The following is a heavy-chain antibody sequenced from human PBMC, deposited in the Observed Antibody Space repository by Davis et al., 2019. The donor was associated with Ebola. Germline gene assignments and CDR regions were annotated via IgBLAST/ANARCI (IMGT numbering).Heavy chain of an antibody. CDR2: IYSGGST. CDR3: AREVSSDFWSGYFDY. Sequence: GESLKISCAASGFTVSSNYMSWVRQAPGKGLEWVSVIYSGGSTYYADSVKGRFTISRDNAKNSLYLQMNSLRAEDTAVYYCAREVSSDFWSGYFDYWGQGTLVTVSS. J-gene: IGHJ4*02. CDR1: GFTVSSNY. D-gene: IGHD3-3*01. V-gene: IGHV3-53*01.